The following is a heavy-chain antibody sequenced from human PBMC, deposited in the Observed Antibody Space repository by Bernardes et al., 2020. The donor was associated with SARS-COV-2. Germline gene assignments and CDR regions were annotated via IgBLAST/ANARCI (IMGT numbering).Heavy chain of an antibody. V-gene: IGHV4-59*01. CDR1: GGSISSYY. CDR3: ARTGYSSGWWGDYYYYGMDA. CDR2: NYYSGST. Sequence: SETLSLTCTVSGGSISSYYWSWIRQPPGKGLEWIGYNYYSGSTNYNPSLKSRVTISVDTSKNQFSLKLSSVTAADTAVYYCARTGYSSGWWGDYYYYGMDAWCQGTTLTVSS. J-gene: IGHJ6*02. D-gene: IGHD6-19*01.